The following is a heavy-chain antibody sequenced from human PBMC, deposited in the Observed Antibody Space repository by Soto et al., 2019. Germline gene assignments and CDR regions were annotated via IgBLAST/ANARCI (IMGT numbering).Heavy chain of an antibody. D-gene: IGHD3-3*01. CDR2: IIPIFGTA. CDR3: ASRITILGDAYGMDV. V-gene: IGHV1-69*06. CDR1: GGTFSSYA. J-gene: IGHJ6*02. Sequence: SVKVSCKASGGTFSSYAISWVRQAPGQGLEWMGGIIPIFGTAKYAQKFQGRVTITADKSTSTAYMELSSLRSEDTAVYYCASRITILGDAYGMDVWGQGTTVTVSS.